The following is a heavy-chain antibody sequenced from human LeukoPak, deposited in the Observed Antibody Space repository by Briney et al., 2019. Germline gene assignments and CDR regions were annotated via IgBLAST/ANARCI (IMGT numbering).Heavy chain of an antibody. V-gene: IGHV4-30-2*01. Sequence: SQTLSLTCSVSGASITAVGYFWTWIRQPPGRGLEWIGNIYHSGSTRYNPSLKSRVIISLDRSENQFSLKLSSVTAADTAVYFCARQYCPTTTCYKFSLDYWGQGTLVTVSS. CDR1: GASITAVGYF. CDR2: IYHSGST. J-gene: IGHJ4*02. CDR3: ARQYCPTTTCYKFSLDY. D-gene: IGHD2-2*02.